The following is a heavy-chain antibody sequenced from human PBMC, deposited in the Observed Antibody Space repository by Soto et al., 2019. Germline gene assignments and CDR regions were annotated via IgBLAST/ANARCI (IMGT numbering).Heavy chain of an antibody. CDR2: IYATGTT. CDR1: GASISGFY. D-gene: IGHD1-1*01. CDR3: VRDGTKTLRDWFDP. J-gene: IGHJ5*02. V-gene: IGHV4-4*07. Sequence: SETLSLTCTVSGASISGFYWSWIRKSAGKVLEWIGRIYATGTTDYNPSLKSRVMMSVDTSKKQFSLKLRSVTAADTAVYYCVRDGTKTLRDWFDPWGQGMSVTVSS.